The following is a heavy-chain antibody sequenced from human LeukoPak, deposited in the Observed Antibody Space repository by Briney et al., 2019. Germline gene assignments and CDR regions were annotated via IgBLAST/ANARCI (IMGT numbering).Heavy chain of an antibody. D-gene: IGHD3-10*01. CDR1: GFTFSSYS. V-gene: IGHV3-21*04. J-gene: IGHJ3*02. CDR2: ISSSSSYI. Sequence: PGGSLRLSCAASGFTFSSYSMNWVRQAPGKGLEWVSSISSSSSYIYYADSVKGRFTISRDNAKNSLYLQMNSLRAEDTAVYYCAKPDLLWFGELMGNDASDIWGQGTMVTVSS. CDR3: AKPDLLWFGELMGNDASDI.